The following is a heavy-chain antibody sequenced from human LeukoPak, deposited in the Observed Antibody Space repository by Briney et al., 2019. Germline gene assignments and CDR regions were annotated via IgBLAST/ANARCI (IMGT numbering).Heavy chain of an antibody. V-gene: IGHV3-20*01. J-gene: IGHJ3*02. CDR1: GFTFDDYG. CDR3: ARDLAGPPQEAFDI. Sequence: GGSLRLSCAASGFTFDDYGMSWVRQAPGKGLEWVSGINWNGGSTGYADSVKGRFTISRDNAKNSLYLQMDSLRPEDTAVYHCARDLAGPPQEAFDIWGQGTMVTVSP. CDR2: INWNGGST.